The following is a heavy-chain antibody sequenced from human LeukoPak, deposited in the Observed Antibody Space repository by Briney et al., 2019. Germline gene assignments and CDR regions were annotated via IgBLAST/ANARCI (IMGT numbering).Heavy chain of an antibody. Sequence: PGGSLRLSCAASGFXVSSNYMSWVRQAPGKGLEWVSVIYSGGSTYYADSVKGRFTISRDNSKNTLYLQMNSLRAEDTAVYYCARDHITMVRGVSVNYYYYGVDVWGQGTTVTVSS. V-gene: IGHV3-53*01. CDR3: ARDHITMVRGVSVNYYYYGVDV. D-gene: IGHD3-10*01. CDR2: IYSGGST. CDR1: GFXVSSNY. J-gene: IGHJ6*02.